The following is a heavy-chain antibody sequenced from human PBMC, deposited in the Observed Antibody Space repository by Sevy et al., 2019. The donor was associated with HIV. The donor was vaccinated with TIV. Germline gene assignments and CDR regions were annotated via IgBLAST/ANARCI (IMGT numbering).Heavy chain of an antibody. V-gene: IGHV3-73*01. D-gene: IGHD3-10*01. CDR3: TRHRLSMVRGIIMVYYFDD. J-gene: IGHJ4*02. CDR2: IRSTSNSHAT. Sequence: GGSLRLSCAASGFTFSGSAIHWVRQASGKGLEWVGRIRSTSNSHATAYAASVKGRFTISRDDSKNTAYLQMNSLKTEDTAVYYCTRHRLSMVRGIIMVYYFDDWGPGTLVTVSS. CDR1: GFTFSGSA.